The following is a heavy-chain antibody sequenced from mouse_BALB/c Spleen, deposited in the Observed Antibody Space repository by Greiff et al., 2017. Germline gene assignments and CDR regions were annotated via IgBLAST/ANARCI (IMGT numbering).Heavy chain of an antibody. CDR2: INPGSGGT. D-gene: IGHD2-10*02. V-gene: IGHV1-53*01. J-gene: IGHJ2*01. Sequence: VQLQQPGSELVRPGASVKLSCKASGYTFTSYWMHWVKQRPGQGLEWIGVINPGSGGTNYNEKFKGKATLTADKSSSTAYMQLSSLTSDDSAVYFCARSYGNYLDYWGQGTTLTVSS. CDR1: GYTFTSYW. CDR3: ARSYGNYLDY.